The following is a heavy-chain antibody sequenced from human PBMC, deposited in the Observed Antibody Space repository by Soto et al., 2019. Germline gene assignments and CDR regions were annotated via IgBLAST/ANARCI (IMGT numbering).Heavy chain of an antibody. CDR3: AREKRWLQFLDY. CDR1: GGSISSGGYY. Sequence: SETLSLTCTVFGGSISSGGYYWSWIRQHPGKGLEWIGYIYYSGSTYYNPSLKSRVTISVDTSKNQFSLKLSSVTAADTAVYYCAREKRWLQFLDYWGQGTLVTVSS. CDR2: IYYSGST. V-gene: IGHV4-31*03. J-gene: IGHJ4*02. D-gene: IGHD5-12*01.